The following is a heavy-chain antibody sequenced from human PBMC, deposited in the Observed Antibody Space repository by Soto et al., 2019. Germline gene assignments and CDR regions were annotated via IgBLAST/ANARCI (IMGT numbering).Heavy chain of an antibody. CDR2: INHVGIT. CDR1: GGSFRGFY. Sequence: SETLSLTCTVSGGSFRGFYWTWIRQSPGKGLELLGDINHVGITNYNPSLKSRVSIPVDTSKSQFSLKLSSVTAADTAVYYCARAHDFWGGRQQPIDSWGQGTRVTVSS. D-gene: IGHD3-3*01. J-gene: IGHJ4*02. CDR3: ARAHDFWGGRQQPIDS. V-gene: IGHV4-34*01.